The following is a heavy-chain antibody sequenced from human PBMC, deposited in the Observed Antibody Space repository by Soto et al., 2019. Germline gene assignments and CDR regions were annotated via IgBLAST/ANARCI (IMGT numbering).Heavy chain of an antibody. D-gene: IGHD5-18*01. Sequence: EAQLLESGGGLEQPGGSLRLSCAASGFTFSSYAMSWVRQAPGKGLEWVSGISGSGGSTYYADSVKGRFTISRDNSKNTLYLQMNSLRAEDTAVYYCAKGYDLSGYSRMDVWGQGTTVTVSS. CDR1: GFTFSSYA. CDR2: ISGSGGST. J-gene: IGHJ6*02. V-gene: IGHV3-23*01. CDR3: AKGYDLSGYSRMDV.